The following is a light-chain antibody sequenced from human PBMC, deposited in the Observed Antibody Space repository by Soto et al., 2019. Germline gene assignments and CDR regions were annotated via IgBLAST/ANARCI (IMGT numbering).Light chain of an antibody. CDR2: GVS. J-gene: IGKJ2*01. V-gene: IGKV3-20*01. CDR1: QSVSNSY. Sequence: EIVLTQSPGTLSLSPGERATLSCRASQSVSNSYFAWYQQKPGQAPRLLIYGVSSRATCIPDRFSGSGSGTDFTLTISRLEPEDFVVYYCQQYSSLPHTFGQGTKLEVK. CDR3: QQYSSLPHT.